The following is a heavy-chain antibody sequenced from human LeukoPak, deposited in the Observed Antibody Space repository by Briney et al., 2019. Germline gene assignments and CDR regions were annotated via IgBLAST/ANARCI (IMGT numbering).Heavy chain of an antibody. CDR1: GYTFTCYY. CDR2: INPNSGGT. J-gene: IGHJ6*03. D-gene: IGHD1-26*01. Sequence: ASVKVSCKASGYTFTCYYMHWVRQAPGQGLEWMGWINPNSGGTNYAQKFQGRVTMTRDTSISTAYMELSRLRSDDTAVYYCARDFGEMGEWELVRYYYYYMDVWGKGTTVTVSS. V-gene: IGHV1-2*02. CDR3: ARDFGEMGEWELVRYYYYYMDV.